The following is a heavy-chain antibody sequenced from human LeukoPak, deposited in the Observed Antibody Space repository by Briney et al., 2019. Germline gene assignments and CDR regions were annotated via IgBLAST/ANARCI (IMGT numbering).Heavy chain of an antibody. J-gene: IGHJ4*02. V-gene: IGHV3-23*01. CDR2: ISGSGDST. CDR3: AKIPFPYYYDSSGYYYFDY. CDR1: GFTFSSYA. Sequence: GGSLRLSCAASGFTFSSYAMSWVRQAPGKGLEWVSAISGSGDSTYYADSVKGRFTISRDNSKNTLYLQMNSLRAEDTAVYYCAKIPFPYYYDSSGYYYFDYWGQGTLVTVSS. D-gene: IGHD3-22*01.